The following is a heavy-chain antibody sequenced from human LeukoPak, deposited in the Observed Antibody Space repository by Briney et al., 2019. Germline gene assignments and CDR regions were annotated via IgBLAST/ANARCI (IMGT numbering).Heavy chain of an antibody. Sequence: GGSLRLSCAASGFTFSSYAMHWVRQAPGKGLEWVAVISYDGSNKYYADSVKGRFTISRDNSKNTLYLQMNSLRAEDTAVYYCAKNMAQPEGGDGNWFDPWGQGTLVTVSS. CDR3: AKNMAQPEGGDGNWFDP. J-gene: IGHJ5*02. CDR2: ISYDGSNK. CDR1: GFTFSSYA. V-gene: IGHV3-30*01. D-gene: IGHD1/OR15-1a*01.